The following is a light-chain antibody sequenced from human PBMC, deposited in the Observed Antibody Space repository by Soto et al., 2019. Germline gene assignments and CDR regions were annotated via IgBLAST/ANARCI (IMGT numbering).Light chain of an antibody. CDR3: CSYAGRSTLV. V-gene: IGLV2-23*02. Sequence: QSALTQPASVSGSPGQSITISCTGTSSDVGSYNLVSRYQQHPGKAPKVMIYEVSQRPSGVSKRFSGSKSGNTASLTISGRQAEDEADYYCCSYAGRSTLVFGGGTKVTVL. CDR2: EVS. J-gene: IGLJ3*02. CDR1: SSDVGSYNL.